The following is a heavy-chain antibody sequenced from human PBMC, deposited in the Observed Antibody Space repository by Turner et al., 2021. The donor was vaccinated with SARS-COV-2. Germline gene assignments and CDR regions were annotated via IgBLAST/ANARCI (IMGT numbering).Heavy chain of an antibody. V-gene: IGHV3-23*01. CDR3: ARGYSGNYWYFDL. J-gene: IGHJ2*01. D-gene: IGHD1-26*01. Sequence: EVQLLESGGGLVQPGGSLRLSCAASGFTFSNYAMSWVRQAPGKGLEWVSAISGGGGTTYPADSVKGRFTISRDNSMNTLFLQMNSLRAEDTAIYYCARGYSGNYWYFDLWGRGTLVTVSS. CDR1: GFTFSNYA. CDR2: ISGGGGTT.